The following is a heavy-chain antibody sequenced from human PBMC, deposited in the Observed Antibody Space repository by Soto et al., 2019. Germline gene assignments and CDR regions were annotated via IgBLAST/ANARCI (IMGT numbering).Heavy chain of an antibody. V-gene: IGHV4-30-4*08. Sequence: SESLSLTCGVSGGSISGDDFCSGIRQSRERRLGWIGYIYYSGSSYYNPALQSRLTMSLDTSKNTLSLKMRSVTAADTAVYYCARGGARGPGYFESWGQGALVTAPQ. D-gene: IGHD3-10*01. CDR1: GGSISGDDF. J-gene: IGHJ4*02. CDR2: IYYSGSS. CDR3: ARGGARGPGYFES.